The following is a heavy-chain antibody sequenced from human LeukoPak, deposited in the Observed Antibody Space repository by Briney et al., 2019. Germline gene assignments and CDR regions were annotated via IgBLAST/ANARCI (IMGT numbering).Heavy chain of an antibody. J-gene: IGHJ3*02. CDR2: ISDSGGS. CDR3: ARLDSGYDFGAFDI. Sequence: SETLSLTCSVSGGSVSSGISYWRWIRQPPGEGLEWIAYISDSGGSDYNPSLRGRVTISVDTSKNQVSLKLSSVTAADTAVYYCARLDSGYDFGAFDIWGQGTMVTVSS. CDR1: GGSVSSGISY. V-gene: IGHV4-61*01. D-gene: IGHD5-12*01.